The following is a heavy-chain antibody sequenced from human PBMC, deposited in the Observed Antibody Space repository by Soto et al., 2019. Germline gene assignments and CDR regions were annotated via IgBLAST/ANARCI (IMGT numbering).Heavy chain of an antibody. CDR1: GGSFTGYS. V-gene: IGHV1-69*01. J-gene: IGHJ4*02. CDR3: GGEGGHFDGSFDPEY. CDR2: IIPIFGKG. D-gene: IGHD3-16*01. Sequence: QVQLVQSGAEVKKPGSSVKVSCKTSGGSFTGYSFSWVRQAPGQGLEWMGGIIPIFGKGNYAQKFQGRVTITADESSSTAYMELSSLRYDDTAVYYCGGEGGHFDGSFDPEYWGQGTLVTVSS.